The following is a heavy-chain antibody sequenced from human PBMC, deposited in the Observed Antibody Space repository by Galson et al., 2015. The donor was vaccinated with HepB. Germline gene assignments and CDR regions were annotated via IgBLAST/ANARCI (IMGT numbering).Heavy chain of an antibody. CDR1: GFTFSRHT. CDR2: TSDDGSNK. J-gene: IGHJ6*02. CDR3: ARALGMIQDFWGASYPGYGMGV. Sequence: SLRLSCAASGFTFSRHTMHWVRQAPGKGLEWVAVTSDDGSNKWYADSVKSRFTISRDNSKNTLYLQMNSLRAEDTAVYYCARALGMIQDFWGASYPGYGMGVWGQGTTVTVSS. D-gene: IGHD3-3*01. V-gene: IGHV3-30*04.